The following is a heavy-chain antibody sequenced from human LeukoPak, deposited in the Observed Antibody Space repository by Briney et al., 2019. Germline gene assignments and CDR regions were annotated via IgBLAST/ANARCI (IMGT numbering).Heavy chain of an antibody. Sequence: PGGSLRLSCAASGFTFSTFGMHWVRQAPGKGLEWVAIIWYDGSSKYYADSVKGRFTVSRDNSKNTLYLQMNSLRAEDTAVYYCARHMPHYFDYWDQGTLVTVSS. D-gene: IGHD2-2*01. CDR2: IWYDGSSK. J-gene: IGHJ4*02. CDR1: GFTFSTFG. V-gene: IGHV3-33*01. CDR3: ARHMPHYFDY.